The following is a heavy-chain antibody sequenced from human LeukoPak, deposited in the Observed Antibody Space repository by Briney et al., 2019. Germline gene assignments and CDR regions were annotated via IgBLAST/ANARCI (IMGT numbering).Heavy chain of an antibody. V-gene: IGHV3-43*01. CDR2: FSGDGGGT. J-gene: IGHJ4*02. Sequence: GGSLRLSCAASGFTFDVYTMHWGGHRPGKGRGGGCLFSGDGGGTNYADSVKGRFTISRDNSKNSLYLQMNSLRTEDTALYYCAKDITFPRTYYYGSGSYYRGLDYWGQGTLVTVSS. D-gene: IGHD3-10*01. CDR3: AKDITFPRTYYYGSGSYYRGLDY. CDR1: GFTFDVYT.